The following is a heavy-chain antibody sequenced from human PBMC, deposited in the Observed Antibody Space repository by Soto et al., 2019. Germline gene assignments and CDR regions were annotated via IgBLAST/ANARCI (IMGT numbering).Heavy chain of an antibody. CDR3: AHRRPRVRFLEYLI. CDR2: IYWDDDK. V-gene: IGHV2-5*02. J-gene: IGHJ4*02. D-gene: IGHD3-3*01. Sequence: QITLKESGPTLVKPTQTLTLTCTFSGFSLSTSGVGVGWIRQPPGKALEWLALIYWDDDKRYSPSLKSRLTFTKDTSKNQVVLTMTIMDPVDTATYYCAHRRPRVRFLEYLIWGQGTLVTVSS. CDR1: GFSLSTSGVG.